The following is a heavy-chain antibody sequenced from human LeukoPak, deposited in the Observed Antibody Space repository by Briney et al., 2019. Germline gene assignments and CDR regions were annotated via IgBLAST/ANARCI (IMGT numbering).Heavy chain of an antibody. V-gene: IGHV3-23*01. CDR1: GFTFSNYG. CDR3: VKKDGYGSGSSPFDF. J-gene: IGHJ4*02. CDR2: IVGNGGTT. D-gene: IGHD3-10*01. Sequence: PGGSLRLSCAASGFTFSNYGMNWVRQAPGKGLEWVSVIVGNGGTTYHADSVKGRFTISRDNSKNTLYLQMNSLRAEDTAVYYCVKKDGYGSGSSPFDFWGQGTLVTVSS.